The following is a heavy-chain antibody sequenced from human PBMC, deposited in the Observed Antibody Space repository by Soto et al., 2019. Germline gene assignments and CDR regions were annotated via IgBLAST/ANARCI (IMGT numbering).Heavy chain of an antibody. J-gene: IGHJ4*02. Sequence: FLIMSLTCAVSGGSIISGGYSWSWIRQPPGKGLEWIGYIYHSGSTYYNPSLKSRVTISVDRSKNQFSLKLSSVFAADTAVYYCARVPDYWGQGTLVTDSS. V-gene: IGHV4-30-2*01. CDR1: GGSIISGGYS. CDR2: IYHSGST. CDR3: ARVPDY.